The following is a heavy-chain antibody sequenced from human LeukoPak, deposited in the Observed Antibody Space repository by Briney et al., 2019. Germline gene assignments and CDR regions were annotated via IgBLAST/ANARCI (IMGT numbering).Heavy chain of an antibody. CDR3: ARTYCIGSSCPGVFEY. D-gene: IGHD2-15*01. CDR2: ISDSGGRT. CDR1: GFPFSSYA. V-gene: IGHV3-23*01. J-gene: IGHJ4*02. Sequence: GGSLRLSCAASGFPFSSYAMSWIRQAPGKGLEWVSVISDSGGRTYSAASVKGRFTISRDNSKDTLYLQMNSLRAEDTAVYYCARTYCIGSSCPGVFEYWGQGTLVTVSS.